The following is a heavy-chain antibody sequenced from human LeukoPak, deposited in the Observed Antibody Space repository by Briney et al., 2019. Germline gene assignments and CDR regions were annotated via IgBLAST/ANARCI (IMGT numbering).Heavy chain of an antibody. J-gene: IGHJ3*02. CDR2: ISGSGGST. D-gene: IGHD3-22*01. CDR1: GFTFSSYA. CDR3: AKKYYYDSSGLHDAFDT. V-gene: IGHV3-23*01. Sequence: PGGSLRLSCAASGFTFSSYAMSWVRQAPGKGLEWVSAISGSGGSTYYADSVKGRFTISRDNSKNTLYLQMNSLRAEDTAVYYCAKKYYYDSSGLHDAFDTWGQGTMVTVSS.